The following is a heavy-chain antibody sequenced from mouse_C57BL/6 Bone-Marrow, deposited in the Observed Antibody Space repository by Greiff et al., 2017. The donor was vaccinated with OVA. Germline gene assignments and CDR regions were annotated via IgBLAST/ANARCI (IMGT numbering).Heavy chain of an antibody. Sequence: VQGVESGAELVKPGASVKMSCKASGYTFTTYPIEWMKQNHGKSLEWIGNFHPYNDDTKYNEKFKGKATLTVEKSSSTVYLELSRLTSDDSAVYYCAIYYYGSGYFDVWGTGTTVTVSS. CDR2: FHPYNDDT. CDR1: GYTFTTYP. CDR3: AIYYYGSGYFDV. J-gene: IGHJ1*03. D-gene: IGHD1-1*01. V-gene: IGHV1-47*01.